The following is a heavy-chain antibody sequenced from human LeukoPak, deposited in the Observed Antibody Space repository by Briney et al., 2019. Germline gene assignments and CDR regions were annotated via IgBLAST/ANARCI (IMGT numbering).Heavy chain of an antibody. V-gene: IGHV4-39*01. J-gene: IGHJ4*01. Sequence: SETLSLTCTVSGGSISSSSYYWGWIRQPPGKGLEWIGSIYYSGSTYYNPSLKSRVTISVDTSKNQFSLKLSSVTAADTAVYYCASHPVADEYFDYWGQGTLVTVSS. CDR1: GGSISSSSYY. CDR3: ASHPVADEYFDY. CDR2: IYYSGST. D-gene: IGHD5-12*01.